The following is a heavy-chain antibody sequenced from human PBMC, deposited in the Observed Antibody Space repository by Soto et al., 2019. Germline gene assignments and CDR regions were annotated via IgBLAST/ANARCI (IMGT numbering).Heavy chain of an antibody. CDR3: ARAGYYCSGILL. CDR1: GFTFNSYS. D-gene: IGHD3-10*01. V-gene: IGHV3-48*02. J-gene: IGHJ4*02. Sequence: EVQLVESGGGLVQPGGSLRLSCAASGFTFNSYSMNWVRQAPWKGLEWVSYISSSSSTIYYADSVKGRFTISRDNAKNSLYLQMNSLRDEDTAVYYCARAGYYCSGILLWGQGTLVTVSS. CDR2: ISSSSSTI.